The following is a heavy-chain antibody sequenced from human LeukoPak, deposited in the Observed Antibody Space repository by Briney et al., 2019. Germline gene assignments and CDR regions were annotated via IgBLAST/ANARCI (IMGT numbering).Heavy chain of an antibody. J-gene: IGHJ4*02. CDR1: GFTFSSYS. CDR2: ISSSSSYI. Sequence: GGSLRLSCAASGFTFSSYSMNWVRQAPGKGLEWVSSISSSSSYIYYADSVKGRFTISRDNAKNSLYLQMNSLRAEDTAVYYCAKDQGTVFGYFNHWGQGTLVTVSS. D-gene: IGHD3-3*01. CDR3: AKDQGTVFGYFNH. V-gene: IGHV3-21*01.